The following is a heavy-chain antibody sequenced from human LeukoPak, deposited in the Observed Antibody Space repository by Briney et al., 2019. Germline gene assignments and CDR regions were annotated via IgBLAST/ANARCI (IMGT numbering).Heavy chain of an antibody. V-gene: IGHV4-39*01. CDR2: MHYSGTT. Sequence: SETLSLPCTVSGGSINNSPYYWGWIRQPPGKELEWIVSMHYSGTTYYNPSLKGRFTISIDTSKNQFSLRLISVTAADTAVFYCARNDRGRPADYWGQGTLVTVSS. CDR3: ARNDRGRPADY. D-gene: IGHD1-26*01. CDR1: GGSINNSPYY. J-gene: IGHJ4*02.